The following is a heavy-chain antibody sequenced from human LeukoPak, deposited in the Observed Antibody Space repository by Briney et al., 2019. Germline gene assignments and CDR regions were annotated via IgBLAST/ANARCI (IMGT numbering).Heavy chain of an antibody. V-gene: IGHV3-53*01. J-gene: IGHJ4*02. CDR1: GFTVSSNY. Sequence: GGSLRLSCAASGFTVSSNYMSWVRQAPGKGLEWVSVIYSGGSTYYADSVKGRFTISRDNSKNTLYLQMNSLRAEDTAVYYCARGTAGGYDWHEGRYGYWGQGTLVTVSS. CDR2: IYSGGST. D-gene: IGHD5-12*01. CDR3: ARGTAGGYDWHEGRYGY.